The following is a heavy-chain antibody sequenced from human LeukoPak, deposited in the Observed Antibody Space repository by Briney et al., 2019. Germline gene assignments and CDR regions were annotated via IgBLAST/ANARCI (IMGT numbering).Heavy chain of an antibody. Sequence: SETLSLTCTVSGGSISSYFWSWIRQPPGKGLEWIGYIYYSGSTNYNPSLKSRVTISVDTSKNQFSLKLSSVTAADTAVYYCARDNIVYYDSSGYYRYYYYYGMDVWGQGTTVTVSS. J-gene: IGHJ6*02. V-gene: IGHV4-59*01. D-gene: IGHD3-22*01. CDR1: GGSISSYF. CDR3: ARDNIVYYDSSGYYRYYYYYGMDV. CDR2: IYYSGST.